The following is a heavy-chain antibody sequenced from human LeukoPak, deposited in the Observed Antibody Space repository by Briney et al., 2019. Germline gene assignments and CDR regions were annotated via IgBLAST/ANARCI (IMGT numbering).Heavy chain of an antibody. J-gene: IGHJ3*02. V-gene: IGHV4-30-4*01. Sequence: SETLSLTCTVSVGSISSYYWSWIRQPPGRGLGGIGCIYYSGSTYYNPSLKSRVTISVDTSKNQFSLKLSSVTAADTAVYYCARGVVPAANAFDIWGQGTMVTVSS. D-gene: IGHD2-2*01. CDR3: ARGVVPAANAFDI. CDR2: IYYSGST. CDR1: VGSISSYY.